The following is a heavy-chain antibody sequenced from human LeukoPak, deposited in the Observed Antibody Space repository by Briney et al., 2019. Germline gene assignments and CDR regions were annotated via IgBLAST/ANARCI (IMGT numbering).Heavy chain of an antibody. J-gene: IGHJ3*02. V-gene: IGHV3-21*01. Sequence: GGSLRLSCVASGFTFSSYSMNWVRQAPGKGLEWVSGISSMSKYIYHADSVKGRFTISRDNAKKSLYLQINSLRPEDTAVYYCARGAPGITGTPDAFDIWGQGTMVTVSS. CDR3: ARGAPGITGTPDAFDI. D-gene: IGHD1-7*01. CDR2: ISSMSKYI. CDR1: GFTFSSYS.